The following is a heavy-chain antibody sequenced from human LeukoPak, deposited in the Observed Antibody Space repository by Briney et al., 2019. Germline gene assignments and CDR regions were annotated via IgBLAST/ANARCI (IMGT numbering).Heavy chain of an antibody. CDR3: ARELRQSRRVDY. CDR1: GYTFTGCY. V-gene: IGHV1-2*02. Sequence: ASVKVSCKASGYTFTGCYMHWVRQAPGQGLEWMGWINPNSGGTNYAQRFQGGVTMTRDTSISTAYMELSRLRSDDTAVYYCARELRQSRRVDYWGQGTLVTVSS. D-gene: IGHD4-17*01. CDR2: INPNSGGT. J-gene: IGHJ4*02.